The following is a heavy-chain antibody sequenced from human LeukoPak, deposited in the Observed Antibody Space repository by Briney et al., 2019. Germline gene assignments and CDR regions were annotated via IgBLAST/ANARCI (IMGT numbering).Heavy chain of an antibody. CDR2: IHSSSGTI. CDR3: ARDYYGAGSYPFDY. Sequence: GGSLRLSCVASGFTFSTYNMNRVRQAPGKGLEWLSYIHSSSGTIYYADSVKGRFTISRDNAKSSLYLQMNSLRDEDTAVYYCARDYYGAGSYPFDYWGQGTLVTVSS. CDR1: GFTFSTYN. V-gene: IGHV3-48*02. J-gene: IGHJ4*02. D-gene: IGHD3-10*01.